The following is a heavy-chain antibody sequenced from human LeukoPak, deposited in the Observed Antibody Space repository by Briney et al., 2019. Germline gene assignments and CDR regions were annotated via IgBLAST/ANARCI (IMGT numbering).Heavy chain of an antibody. CDR2: IIPIFGTA. V-gene: IGHV1-69*13. CDR1: GGTFSSYA. J-gene: IGHJ6*02. D-gene: IGHD2-15*01. CDR3: ARPTGAYCSGGSCYSPGDYYYGMDV. Sequence: GASVKVSCKASGGTFSSYAISWVRQAPGQGLEWMGGIIPIFGTANYAQKFQGRVTITADESTSTAYMELSSLRSEDTAVYYCARPTGAYCSGGSCYSPGDYYYGMDVWGQGTTVTVSS.